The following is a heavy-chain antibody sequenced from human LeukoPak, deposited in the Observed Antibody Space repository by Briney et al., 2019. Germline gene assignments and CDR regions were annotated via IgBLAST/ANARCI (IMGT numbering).Heavy chain of an antibody. V-gene: IGHV1-69*05. J-gene: IGHJ4*02. CDR3: ARVGGSGSQIISDSYFDY. D-gene: IGHD3-10*01. CDR1: GGTFSSYA. CDR2: IIPIFGTA. Sequence: PVASVKVSCKASGGTFSSYAISWVRQAPGQGLEWMGGIIPIFGTANYAQKFQGRVTITTDESTSTVYMELSSLRSEDTAVYYCARVGGSGSQIISDSYFDYWGQGTLVTVSS.